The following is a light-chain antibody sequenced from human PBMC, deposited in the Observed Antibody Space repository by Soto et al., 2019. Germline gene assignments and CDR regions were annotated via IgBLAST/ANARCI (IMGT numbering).Light chain of an antibody. CDR1: SSSLGAGHA. J-gene: IGLJ3*02. Sequence: QSVLTQPPSVSGAPGQRVTISCTGSSSSLGAGHAVHWYQQLPGKASKLLIFDNNHRPSGVPERFAGSKSGASASLAITGLQPDDEGAFYCQSYDIGLNGRVFGGGTQLTVL. V-gene: IGLV1-40*01. CDR3: QSYDIGLNGRV. CDR2: DNN.